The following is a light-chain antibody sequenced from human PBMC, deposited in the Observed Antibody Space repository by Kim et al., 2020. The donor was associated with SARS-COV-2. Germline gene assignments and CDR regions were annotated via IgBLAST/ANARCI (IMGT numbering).Light chain of an antibody. Sequence: SSELTQDPAVSVALGQTVRITCQGDSLRSYYASWYQQKPGQAPVLVIYGKNNRPSGIPDRFSGSSSGNTASLTITGAQAEDEADYYCNSRDSSHNRLVFGGGTKLTVL. CDR1: SLRSYY. CDR3: NSRDSSHNRLV. V-gene: IGLV3-19*01. J-gene: IGLJ3*02. CDR2: GKN.